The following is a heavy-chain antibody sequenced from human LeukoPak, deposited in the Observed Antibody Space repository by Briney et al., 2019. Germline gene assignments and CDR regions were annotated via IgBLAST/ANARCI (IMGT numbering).Heavy chain of an antibody. J-gene: IGHJ4*02. D-gene: IGHD5-18*01. Sequence: PGGSLGLSCAASGFTFSSYAMSWVRQAPGKGLEWVSAISGSGGSTYYADSVKGRFTISRDNSKNTLYLQMNSLRAEDTAVYYCSPPAGYSYGLFDYWGQGTLVTVSS. CDR2: ISGSGGST. CDR1: GFTFSSYA. V-gene: IGHV3-23*01. CDR3: SPPAGYSYGLFDY.